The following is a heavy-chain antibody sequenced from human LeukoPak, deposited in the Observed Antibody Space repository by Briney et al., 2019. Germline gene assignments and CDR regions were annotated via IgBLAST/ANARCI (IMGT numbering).Heavy chain of an antibody. Sequence: GGSLRLSCAASGFTISSYTMNWVRQAPGKGLEWVSSISTSSIYIYYTDSLKGRFTISRDNAKNSLYLQMNSLRAEDTAVYYCALDYYDSSGHYYWGQGTLVTVSS. V-gene: IGHV3-21*01. J-gene: IGHJ4*02. CDR3: ALDYYDSSGHYY. CDR2: ISTSSIYI. CDR1: GFTISSYT. D-gene: IGHD3-22*01.